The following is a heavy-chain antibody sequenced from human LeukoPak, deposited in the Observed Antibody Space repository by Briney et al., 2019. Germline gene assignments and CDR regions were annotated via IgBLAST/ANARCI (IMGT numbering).Heavy chain of an antibody. CDR2: ISYDGSNK. D-gene: IGHD6-19*01. CDR3: ARDEADSSGWQEVGYYYYYGMDV. CDR1: GFTFSSYA. J-gene: IGHJ6*02. Sequence: PGGSLRLSCAAPGFTFSSYAMHWVRQAPGKGLEWVAVISYDGSNKYYADSVKGRFTISRDNSKSTLYLQMNSLRAEDTAVYYCARDEADSSGWQEVGYYYYYGMDVWGQGTTVTVSS. V-gene: IGHV3-30-3*01.